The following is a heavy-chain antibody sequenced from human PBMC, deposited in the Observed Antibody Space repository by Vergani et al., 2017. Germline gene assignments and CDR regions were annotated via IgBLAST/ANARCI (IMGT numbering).Heavy chain of an antibody. Sequence: VQLLESGGGLVQPGGSLRLSCAASGFTFSSYAMSWVRQAPGKGLEWVSAISGSGGSTYYADSVKGRFTISRDNSKNTLYLRMNSLRAEDTAVYYCAKGEVGARSPDWFDPWGQGTLVTVSS. CDR2: ISGSGGST. D-gene: IGHD1-26*01. J-gene: IGHJ5*02. V-gene: IGHV3-23*01. CDR3: AKGEVGARSPDWFDP. CDR1: GFTFSSYA.